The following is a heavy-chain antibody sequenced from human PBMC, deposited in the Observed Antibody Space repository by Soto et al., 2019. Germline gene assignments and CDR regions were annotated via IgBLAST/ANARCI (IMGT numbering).Heavy chain of an antibody. V-gene: IGHV1-69*13. CDR2: IIPIFGTA. CDR3: AREDPSLGYCSSTSCYMGGMDV. CDR1: GGTFSSYA. D-gene: IGHD2-2*02. Sequence: GASVKVSCKASGGTFSSYAISWVRQAPGQGLEWMGGIIPIFGTANYAQKFQGRVTITADESTSTAYMELSSLRSEDTAVYYCAREDPSLGYCSSTSCYMGGMDVWGQGTTVTVSS. J-gene: IGHJ6*02.